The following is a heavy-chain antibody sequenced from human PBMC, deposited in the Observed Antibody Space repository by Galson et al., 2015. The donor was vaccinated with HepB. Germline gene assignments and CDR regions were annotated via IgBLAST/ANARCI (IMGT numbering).Heavy chain of an antibody. CDR1: GYTFTSYG. V-gene: IGHV1-18*01. J-gene: IGHJ4*02. D-gene: IGHD4-17*01. Sequence: SVKVSCKASGYTFTSYGISWVRQAPGQGLEWMGWISAYNGNTNYAQKLQGRVTMTTDTSTSTAYMELRSLRSDDTAVYYCARESPVTDFTLPFDYWGQGTLVTVSS. CDR2: ISAYNGNT. CDR3: ARESPVTDFTLPFDY.